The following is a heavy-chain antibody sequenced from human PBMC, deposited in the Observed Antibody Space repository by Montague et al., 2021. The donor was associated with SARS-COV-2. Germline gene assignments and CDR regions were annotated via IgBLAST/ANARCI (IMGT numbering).Heavy chain of an antibody. D-gene: IGHD6-19*01. V-gene: IGHV4-39*01. Sequence: SETLSLTCTVSGGSISSSSYYWGWIRQPPGKGLEWIGSIYYSGSTYYNPSLKSRVTISVDTSKNKFSLKLSSVTAADMAVYYCARQRRGGLVSTPRFFDYWGQGTLVTVSS. J-gene: IGHJ4*02. CDR3: ARQRRGGLVSTPRFFDY. CDR1: GGSISSSSYY. CDR2: IYYSGST.